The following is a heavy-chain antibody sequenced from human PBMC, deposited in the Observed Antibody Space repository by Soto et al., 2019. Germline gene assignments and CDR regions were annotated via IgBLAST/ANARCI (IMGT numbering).Heavy chain of an antibody. CDR2: IKQDGSEK. CDR3: AAVPLGLVVAAEWAHRDDY. D-gene: IGHD2-15*01. CDR1: GFTFSSYW. V-gene: IGHV3-7*03. J-gene: IGHJ4*02. Sequence: PGGSLRLSCAASGFTFSSYWMSWVRQAPGKGLEWVANIKQDGSEKYYVDSVKGRFTISRDNAKNSLYLQMNSLGAEDTAVYYCAAVPLGLVVAAEWAHRDDYWGQGTLVTVSS.